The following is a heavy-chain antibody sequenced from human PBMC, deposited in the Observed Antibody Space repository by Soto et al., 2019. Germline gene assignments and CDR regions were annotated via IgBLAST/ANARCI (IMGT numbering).Heavy chain of an antibody. Sequence: QVQLQESGPGLVKPSETLSLTCTVSGGSVSSGSYYWSWIRQPPGKGLEWIAYIYYSGSTNYNPSLKRRVTISLDTSKNQFSLRLSSVTAADTAVYYCARGEVGANYYYYGVDVWGQGTPVTVSS. V-gene: IGHV4-61*01. D-gene: IGHD1-26*01. CDR1: GGSVSSGSYY. J-gene: IGHJ6*02. CDR2: IYYSGST. CDR3: ARGEVGANYYYYGVDV.